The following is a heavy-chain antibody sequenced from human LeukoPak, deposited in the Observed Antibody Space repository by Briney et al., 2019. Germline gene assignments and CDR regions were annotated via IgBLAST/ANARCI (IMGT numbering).Heavy chain of an antibody. D-gene: IGHD2-15*01. J-gene: IGHJ3*02. Sequence: GRSLRLSCAASGFTFSSYAMHWVRQAPGKGLEWVAVISYDGSNKYYADSVKGRFTISRDNTKNTLYLQINSLRAEDTAVYYCARDGSGGAFDIWGQGTMVTVSS. V-gene: IGHV3-30-3*01. CDR1: GFTFSSYA. CDR3: ARDGSGGAFDI. CDR2: ISYDGSNK.